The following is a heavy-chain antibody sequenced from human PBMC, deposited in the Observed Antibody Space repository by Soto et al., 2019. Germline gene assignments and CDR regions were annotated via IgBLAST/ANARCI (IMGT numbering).Heavy chain of an antibody. CDR2: ITPNSGGT. Sequence: QVQLVQSGAEVKKPGASVKVSCKASGYTFTGYYMHWVRQAPGQGLEWMEWITPNSGGTNYAQKFQGRVTMTRDTSISTDYMELSRLRSDDTAVYYCARDGAYSDYLGGFDYWGQGTLVTVSS. V-gene: IGHV1-2*02. D-gene: IGHD5-12*01. CDR1: GYTFTGYY. J-gene: IGHJ4*02. CDR3: ARDGAYSDYLGGFDY.